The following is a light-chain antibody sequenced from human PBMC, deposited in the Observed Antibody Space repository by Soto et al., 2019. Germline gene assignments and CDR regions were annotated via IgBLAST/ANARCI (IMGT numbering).Light chain of an antibody. J-gene: IGKJ1*01. CDR1: QTISRSY. CDR2: GAS. V-gene: IGKV3-20*01. CDR3: QQYGRSPPWT. Sequence: EIVLTQSPGTLSLSLGERATLSCRASQTISRSYLAWYQQKPGQPPRLLFYGASNRATGIPDRFSGSGSGTDFTLTITRLEPEDFAVYYCQQYGRSPPWTFGQGTKVDI.